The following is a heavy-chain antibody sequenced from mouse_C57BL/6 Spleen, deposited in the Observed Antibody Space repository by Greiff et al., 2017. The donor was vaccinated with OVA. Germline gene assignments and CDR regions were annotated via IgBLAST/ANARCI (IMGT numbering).Heavy chain of an antibody. Sequence: VQLKESGPGMVKPSQSLSLTCTVTGYSITSGYDWHWIRHFPGNKLEWMGYISYSGSTNYNPSLKSRISITHDTSKNHFFLKLNSVTTEDTATYYCARGDYSNSWCAYWGQGTLVTVSA. D-gene: IGHD2-5*01. J-gene: IGHJ3*01. CDR2: ISYSGST. V-gene: IGHV3-1*01. CDR3: ARGDYSNSWCAY. CDR1: GYSITSGYD.